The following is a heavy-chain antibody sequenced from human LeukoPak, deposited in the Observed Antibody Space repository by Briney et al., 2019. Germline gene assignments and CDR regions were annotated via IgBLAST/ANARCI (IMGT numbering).Heavy chain of an antibody. J-gene: IGHJ4*02. D-gene: IGHD6-19*01. V-gene: IGHV1-2*02. Sequence: GASVKVSCKASVYTFTGYYMHWVRQAPGQGLEYMGWINPNSGGTNYAQKFQGRVTMTRDTAISTAYMELSRLRSDDTAVYYCARARRPLEYTSGWYEDYWGQGTLVTVSS. CDR2: INPNSGGT. CDR3: ARARRPLEYTSGWYEDY. CDR1: VYTFTGYY.